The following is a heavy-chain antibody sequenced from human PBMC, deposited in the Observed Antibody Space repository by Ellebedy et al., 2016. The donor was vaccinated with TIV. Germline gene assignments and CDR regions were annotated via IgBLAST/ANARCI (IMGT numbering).Heavy chain of an antibody. J-gene: IGHJ3*02. V-gene: IGHV3-7*01. Sequence: GESLKISCVGSGFSFRSYWMSWVRQAPGKGLEWVANINQDESERYYVDSVRGRFTISRDNAKNSLYLQMSSLRAEDTSVYYCATDGSYGDYRSPAHAFVIWGQGTMVTVSS. D-gene: IGHD4-17*01. CDR1: GFSFRSYW. CDR2: INQDESER. CDR3: ATDGSYGDYRSPAHAFVI.